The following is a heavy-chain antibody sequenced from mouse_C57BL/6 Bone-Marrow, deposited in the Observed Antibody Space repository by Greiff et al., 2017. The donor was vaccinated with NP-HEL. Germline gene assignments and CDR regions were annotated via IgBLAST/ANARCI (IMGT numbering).Heavy chain of an antibody. D-gene: IGHD2-4*01. CDR3: ARERLRRDYAMDY. V-gene: IGHV1-18*01. J-gene: IGHJ4*01. Sequence: VQLQQSGPELVKPGASVKIPCKASGYTFTDYNMDWVKQSHGKSLEWIGDINPNNGGTIYNQKFKGKATLTVDNSSSTAYIELRSLTSENTAVYYCARERLRRDYAMDYWGQGTSVTVSS. CDR1: GYTFTDYN. CDR2: INPNNGGT.